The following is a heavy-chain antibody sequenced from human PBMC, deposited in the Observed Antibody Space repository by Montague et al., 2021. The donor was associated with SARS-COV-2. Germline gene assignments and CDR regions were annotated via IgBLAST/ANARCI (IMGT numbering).Heavy chain of an antibody. J-gene: IGHJ3*02. D-gene: IGHD5-24*01. Sequence: SETLSLTCAAYGGSFSGYYWSWIRQPPGKGLEWIGEINHSGSTXXXPSXXXRVTISVDTSKNQFSLKLSSVTAADTAVYYCARHKRGWLQLRPDAFDIWGQGTMVTVSS. CDR3: ARHKRGWLQLRPDAFDI. CDR1: GGSFSGYY. CDR2: INHSGST. V-gene: IGHV4-34*01.